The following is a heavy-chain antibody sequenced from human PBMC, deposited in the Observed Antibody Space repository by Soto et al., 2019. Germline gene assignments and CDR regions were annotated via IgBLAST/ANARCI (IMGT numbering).Heavy chain of an antibody. V-gene: IGHV4-39*01. CDR2: IYYSGST. Sequence: SETLSLPCTVSGGSISSSSYYWGWIRQPPGKGLEWIGSIYYSGSTYYNPSLKSRVTISVDTSKNQFSLKLSSVTAADTAVYYCARSSPHSGYYAPCDYWGQGTLVTVSS. CDR3: ARSSPHSGYYAPCDY. D-gene: IGHD3-22*01. CDR1: GGSISSSSYY. J-gene: IGHJ4*02.